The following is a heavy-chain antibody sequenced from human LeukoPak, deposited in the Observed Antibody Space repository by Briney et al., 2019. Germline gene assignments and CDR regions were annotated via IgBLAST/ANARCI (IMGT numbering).Heavy chain of an antibody. D-gene: IGHD2-15*01. CDR2: LSYSGST. CDR3: AREGYVGYCSGGSCHGYYGMDV. V-gene: IGHV4-59*02. Sequence: PSETLSLTCTVSGASVSSYYWSWIRQPPGKGPEWIGYLSYSGSTNYNPSLKSRVTISVDKSKNQFSLKLSSVTAADTAVYYCAREGYVGYCSGGSCHGYYGMDVWGQGTTVTVSS. CDR1: GASVSSYY. J-gene: IGHJ6*02.